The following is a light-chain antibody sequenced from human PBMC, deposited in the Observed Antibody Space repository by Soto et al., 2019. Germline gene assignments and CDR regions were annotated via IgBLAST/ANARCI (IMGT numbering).Light chain of an antibody. CDR1: QSISSW. V-gene: IGKV1-5*03. Sequence: DIQMTQSPSTLSASVGDRVTITCRASQSISSWLAWYQKKPGKAPNLLIYKTSSLESGVPSRFSVSGSGTEFTLIVNSLQPDDFATYYCQQYDSYPLTFGGGTKVDIK. J-gene: IGKJ4*01. CDR3: QQYDSYPLT. CDR2: KTS.